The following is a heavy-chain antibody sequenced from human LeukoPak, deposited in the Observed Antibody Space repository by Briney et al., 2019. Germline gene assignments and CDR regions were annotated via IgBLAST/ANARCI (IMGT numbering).Heavy chain of an antibody. D-gene: IGHD3-10*01. CDR2: IYYSGST. CDR3: ARQSRFGELFHWFDP. CDR1: GGSISSGDYS. V-gene: IGHV4-30-4*01. Sequence: PSQTLSLTCTVSGGSISSGDYSWSWIRQPPGKGLEWIGYIYYSGSTYYNPSLKSRVTISVDTSENQFSLKLSSVTAADTAVYYCARQSRFGELFHWFDPWGQGTLVTVSS. J-gene: IGHJ5*02.